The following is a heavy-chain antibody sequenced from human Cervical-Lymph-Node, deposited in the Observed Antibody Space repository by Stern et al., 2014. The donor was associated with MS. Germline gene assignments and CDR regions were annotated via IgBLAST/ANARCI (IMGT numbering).Heavy chain of an antibody. CDR2: ISYIGCT. D-gene: IGHD3-16*01. CDR1: GVSISTVGYY. V-gene: IGHV4-31*03. J-gene: IGHJ4*02. CDR3: ARSDRLWGSFDY. Sequence: QVQLQESGPGLVKPSQTLSLTCTVSGVSISTVGYYWSWIRQHPGKGLEWIAYISYIGCTYYTPALTSRVSISADTSKNQFSLNLTSVTAADTALYYCARSDRLWGSFDYWGQGTLVAVSS.